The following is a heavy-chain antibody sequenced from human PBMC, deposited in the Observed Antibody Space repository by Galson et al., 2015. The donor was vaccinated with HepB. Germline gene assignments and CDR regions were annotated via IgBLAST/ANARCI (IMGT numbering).Heavy chain of an antibody. Sequence: SLRLSCAASGFTFSSYAMSWVRQAPGKGLEWVSAISGSGGSTYYADSVKGRFTISRDNSKNTLYLQMNSLRAEDTAVYYCAKARIVVVVAATPTFDYWGQGTLVTVSS. CDR2: ISGSGGST. CDR3: AKARIVVVVAATPTFDY. D-gene: IGHD2-15*01. J-gene: IGHJ4*02. CDR1: GFTFSSYA. V-gene: IGHV3-23*01.